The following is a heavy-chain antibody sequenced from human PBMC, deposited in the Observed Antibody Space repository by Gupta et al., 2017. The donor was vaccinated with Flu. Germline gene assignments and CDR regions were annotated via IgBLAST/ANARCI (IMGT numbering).Heavy chain of an antibody. D-gene: IGHD3-16*01. V-gene: IGHV3-48*03. CDR3: ARNGGGLDY. CDR1: GFTFSSYG. Sequence: EVRLVESGGGLVQPGGSLRLSCAASGFTFSSYGLCWVRQAPGKGLEWVSYSDSSGTTYADSVKGRFTISKDNTKNSLYLQMNSLRVEDTAVYYCARNGGGLDYWGQGTLVTVSS. CDR2: SDSSGTT. J-gene: IGHJ4*02.